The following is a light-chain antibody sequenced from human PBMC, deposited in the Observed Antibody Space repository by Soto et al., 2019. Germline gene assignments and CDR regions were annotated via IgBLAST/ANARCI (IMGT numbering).Light chain of an antibody. J-gene: IGKJ1*01. Sequence: EILVTQSPATLSLSPGERATLSCRASQSVSRNFAWYQQKPGQAPRLLIYGASTRATDIPARFSGSGSGTDCTLTISSLQSEDFAIYYCQQYNNWPVTFGQGTKVDIK. V-gene: IGKV3-15*01. CDR2: GAS. CDR3: QQYNNWPVT. CDR1: QSVSRN.